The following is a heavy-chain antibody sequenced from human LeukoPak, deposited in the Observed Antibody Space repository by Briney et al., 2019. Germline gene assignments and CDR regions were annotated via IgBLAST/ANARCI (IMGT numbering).Heavy chain of an antibody. CDR3: AKPWIPAPFDY. V-gene: IGHV4-39*01. CDR1: GGSISSSSYY. Sequence: SETLSLTCTVSGGSISSSSYYWGWLRQPPGKGLEWIGSISYSGSTFYNPSLKSRVTISVDTSKTQFSLKLSSVTAADTAVYYCAKPWIPAPFDYWGQGTLVTVSS. D-gene: IGHD5-18*01. CDR2: ISYSGST. J-gene: IGHJ4*02.